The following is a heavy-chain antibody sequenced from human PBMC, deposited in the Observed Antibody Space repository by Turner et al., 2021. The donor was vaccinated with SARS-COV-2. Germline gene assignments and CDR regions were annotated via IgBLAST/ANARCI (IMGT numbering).Heavy chain of an antibody. CDR1: GFIFSSYA. CDR2: ISYDVSNK. V-gene: IGHV3-30-3*01. CDR3: ARDLVATTQLFDY. Sequence: QGQLVESGGGVVQPGRSLRLSCAASGFIFSSYAMHWVRQAPGKGLEWVAVISYDVSNKYYADSVKGRITISRDNSKNTLYLQMNSLRAEDTAVYYCARDLVATTQLFDYWGQGTLVTVSS. J-gene: IGHJ4*02. D-gene: IGHD5-12*01.